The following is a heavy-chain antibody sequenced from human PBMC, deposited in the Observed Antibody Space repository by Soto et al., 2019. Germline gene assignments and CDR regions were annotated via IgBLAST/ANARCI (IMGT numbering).Heavy chain of an antibody. CDR3: AKDATTVTFPLDAFDI. J-gene: IGHJ3*02. D-gene: IGHD4-17*01. V-gene: IGHV3-23*01. Sequence: EVQLLESGGGLVQPGGSLRLSCAASGFTFSSYAMSWVRQAPGKGLEWVSAISGSGGSTYYADSVKGRFTISRDNSKNTLYLQMKSPRAEDTAVYYCAKDATTVTFPLDAFDIWGQGTMVTVSS. CDR1: GFTFSSYA. CDR2: ISGSGGST.